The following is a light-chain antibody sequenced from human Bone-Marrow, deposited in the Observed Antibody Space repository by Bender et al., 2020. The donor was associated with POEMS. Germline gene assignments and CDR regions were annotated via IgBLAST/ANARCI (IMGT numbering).Light chain of an antibody. CDR1: SSNIGAHA. CDR3: AAWDDSLNGWV. Sequence: QSVLTQPPSASGTPGQRVTISCSGGSSNIGAHAVNWYQHLPGTAPKLLIYSSHRRPSEVPDRFSGSKSGNTASLTISRLQAEDEADYYCAAWDDSLNGWVFGGGTKLTVL. J-gene: IGLJ3*02. V-gene: IGLV1-44*01. CDR2: SSH.